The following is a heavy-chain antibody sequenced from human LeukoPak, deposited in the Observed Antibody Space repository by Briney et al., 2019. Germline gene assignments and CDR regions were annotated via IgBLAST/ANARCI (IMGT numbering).Heavy chain of an antibody. V-gene: IGHV3-30*03. CDR1: GFTFSSYG. J-gene: IGHJ4*02. CDR2: ISYDGSNK. Sequence: PGGSLRLSCAASGFTFSSYGMHWVRQAPGKGLEWVAVISYDGSNKYYADSVKGRFTISRYNSKNTLYLQMNSLRAEDTAVYYCATLSSSWQRSKAQLTDYWGQGTLVTVSS. D-gene: IGHD6-13*01. CDR3: ATLSSSWQRSKAQLTDY.